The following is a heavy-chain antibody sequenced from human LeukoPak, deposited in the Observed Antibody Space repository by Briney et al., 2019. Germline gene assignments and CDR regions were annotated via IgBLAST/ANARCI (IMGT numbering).Heavy chain of an antibody. CDR3: AKEIIVGATFVC. CDR1: GFTLCSYW. CDR2: FCCSGGST. V-gene: IGHV3-23*01. D-gene: IGHD1-26*01. Sequence: GGSLRLSCATSGFTLCSYWMRWVRQARGKGLEWVSAFCCSGGSTYYADSVKGRFTISRDNTKNTLYLQMNSLRAEGTAVYYCAKEIIVGATFVCWGQTTLVTVS. J-gene: IGHJ1*01.